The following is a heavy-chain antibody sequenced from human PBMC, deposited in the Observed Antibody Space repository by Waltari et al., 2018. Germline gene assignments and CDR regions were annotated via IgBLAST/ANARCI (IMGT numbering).Heavy chain of an antibody. V-gene: IGHV3-23*03. D-gene: IGHD3-10*01. CDR3: AKHRAIITMVQGVYYYYMDV. CDR1: GFTFSSYA. J-gene: IGHJ6*03. Sequence: EVQLLESGGGLVQPGGSLRLSCAASGFTFSSYAMSWVRQAPGKGLEWVSVIYSGGSSTYYADSLKGRFTISRDNSKNTLYLQMNSLRAEDTAVYYCAKHRAIITMVQGVYYYYMDVWGKGTTVTVSS. CDR2: IYSGGSST.